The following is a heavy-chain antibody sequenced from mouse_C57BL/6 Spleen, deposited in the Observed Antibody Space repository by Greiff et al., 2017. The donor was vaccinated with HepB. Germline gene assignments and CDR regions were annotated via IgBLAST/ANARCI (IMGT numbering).Heavy chain of an antibody. D-gene: IGHD2-4*01. CDR3: ARGRDYDYAMDY. J-gene: IGHJ4*01. CDR1: GYSFTGYF. Sequence: EVKLVESGPELVKPGDSVKISCKASGYSFTGYFMNWVMQSHGKSLEWIGRINPYNGDTFYNQKFKGKATLTVDKSSSTAHMELRSLTSEDSAVYYCARGRDYDYAMDYWGQGTSVTVSS. CDR2: INPYNGDT. V-gene: IGHV1-20*01.